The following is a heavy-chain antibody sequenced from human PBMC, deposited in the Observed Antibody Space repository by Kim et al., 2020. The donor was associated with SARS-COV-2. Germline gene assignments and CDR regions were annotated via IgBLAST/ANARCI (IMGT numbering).Heavy chain of an antibody. CDR2: IRSKAYGGTT. V-gene: IGHV3-49*04. Sequence: GGSLRLSCTASGFTFGDYAMSWVRQAPGKGLEWVGFIRSKAYGGTTEYAASVKGRFTISRDDSKSIAYLQMNSLKTEDTAVYYCTRVLRKTDGSARRNSFDYWGQGTLVTVSS. J-gene: IGHJ4*02. CDR1: GFTFGDYA. D-gene: IGHD5-12*01. CDR3: TRVLRKTDGSARRNSFDY.